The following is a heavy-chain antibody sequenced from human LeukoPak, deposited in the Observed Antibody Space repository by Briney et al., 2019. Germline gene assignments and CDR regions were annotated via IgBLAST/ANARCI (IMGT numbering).Heavy chain of an antibody. CDR1: GYTFTNYY. D-gene: IGHD6-19*01. V-gene: IGHV1-46*01. Sequence: ASVKVSCKASGYTFTNYYMHWVRQAPGQGVEWMGIINPSGGSTMYAQTFQGRVTMTSDTSTSTVYMEMSSLRSEDTAVFYCARDRSSGWYPFDYWGQGTLVTVSS. CDR3: ARDRSSGWYPFDY. J-gene: IGHJ4*02. CDR2: INPSGGST.